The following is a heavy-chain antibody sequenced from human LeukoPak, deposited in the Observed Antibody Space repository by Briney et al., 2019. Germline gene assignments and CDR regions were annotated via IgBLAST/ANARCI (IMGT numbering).Heavy chain of an antibody. CDR3: AKTIAAAAAINWFEP. J-gene: IGHJ5*02. Sequence: TLSLTCTVSGGSISSGGYYWSWLRPHPGKGLEWIGYIYYSGSTYYNPSLKSRVTISVDRSKNQFYLKMSSVTAADTAVYYCAKTIAAAAAINWFEPWGGGPLVSLPS. D-gene: IGHD6-13*01. CDR1: GGSISSGGYY. CDR2: IYYSGST. V-gene: IGHV4-31*03.